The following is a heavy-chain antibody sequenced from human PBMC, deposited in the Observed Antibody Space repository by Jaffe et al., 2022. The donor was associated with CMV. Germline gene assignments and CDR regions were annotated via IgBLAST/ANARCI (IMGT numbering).Heavy chain of an antibody. CDR2: IKSQSDGGTA. Sequence: EVQLVESGGGLVKPGESLRLSCAVSGLDFSSAWMNWVRQAPGKGLEWVGRIKSQSDGGTADYGAPVKGRFTISRDDPKNTLYLQLDSLKIEDTGVYYCSPMSIAGRRVDHWGQGTLVIVSS. D-gene: IGHD6-6*01. J-gene: IGHJ4*02. CDR1: GLDFSSAW. V-gene: IGHV3-15*05. CDR3: SPMSIAGRRVDH.